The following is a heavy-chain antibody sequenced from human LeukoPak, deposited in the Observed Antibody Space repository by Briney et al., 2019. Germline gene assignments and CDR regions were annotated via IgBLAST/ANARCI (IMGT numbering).Heavy chain of an antibody. V-gene: IGHV1-2*02. CDR1: GYTFTAFY. CDR2: INPNGGGT. J-gene: IGHJ5*02. Sequence: ASVKVSCKASGYTFTAFYMHWLRQAPGQGLEWMGWINPNGGGTIYAQKFQGRVTMTSDTSISTVHMELSGLRSDDTAVYYCARDFSGDHSNRFDPWGQGALVTLSS. D-gene: IGHD7-27*01. CDR3: ARDFSGDHSNRFDP.